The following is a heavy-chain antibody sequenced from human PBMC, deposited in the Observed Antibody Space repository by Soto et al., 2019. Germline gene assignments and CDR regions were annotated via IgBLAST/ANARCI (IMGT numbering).Heavy chain of an antibody. CDR1: GGSISSYY. V-gene: IGHV4-59*01. D-gene: IGHD2-2*01. CDR3: ARTPPEYQLLSGYYYYMDV. CDR2: IYYSGST. Sequence: SETLSLTCTVSGGSISSYYWSWIRQPPGKGLEWIGYIYYSGSTNYNPSLKSRVTISVDTSKNQFSLKLSSVTAADTAVYYCARTPPEYQLLSGYYYYMDVWGKGTTVTVSS. J-gene: IGHJ6*03.